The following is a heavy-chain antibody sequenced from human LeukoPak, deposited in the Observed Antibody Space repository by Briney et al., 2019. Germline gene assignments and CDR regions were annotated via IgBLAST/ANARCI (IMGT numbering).Heavy chain of an antibody. V-gene: IGHV3-30*02. CDR2: IRYDGSNK. D-gene: IGHD6-13*01. J-gene: IGHJ4*02. Sequence: GGSLRLSCAASGFTFSSYGMHWVRQAPGKGLEWVAFIRYDGSNKYYADSVKGRFTISRDNSKNTLYLQMNSLRAEDTAVYYCAREGRTAAGPDYWGQGTLVTVSS. CDR3: AREGRTAAGPDY. CDR1: GFTFSSYG.